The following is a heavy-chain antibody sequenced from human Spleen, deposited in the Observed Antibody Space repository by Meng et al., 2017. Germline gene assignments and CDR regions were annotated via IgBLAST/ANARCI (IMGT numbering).Heavy chain of an antibody. D-gene: IGHD4-11*01. Sequence: QVQLQQWGAGLLKPSENLSLTCVVSGGSFRDYYWSWIRQPPGKGLEWIGEINHSGSTNYNPSLESRATISVDTSQNNLSLKLSSVTAADSAVYYCARGPTTMAHDFDYWGQGTLVTVSS. CDR3: ARGPTTMAHDFDY. V-gene: IGHV4-34*01. CDR2: INHSGST. J-gene: IGHJ4*02. CDR1: GGSFRDYY.